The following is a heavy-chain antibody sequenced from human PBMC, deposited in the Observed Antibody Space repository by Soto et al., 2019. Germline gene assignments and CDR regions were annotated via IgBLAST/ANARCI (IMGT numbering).Heavy chain of an antibody. Sequence: QVQLVQSGAEVKKPGASVKVSCKASGYTFTSYYMNWVRQAPGQGLEWMGIINPSGGSTSDAQKCQAKANQPWDTRTSTVNMEPRRRRSEDTAAYTRARVSSGAGWKHCDCWGQATPLTVPS. CDR2: INPSGGST. D-gene: IGHD7-27*01. CDR3: ARVSSGAGWKHCDC. V-gene: IGHV1-46*01. CDR1: GYTFTSYY. J-gene: IGHJ4*02.